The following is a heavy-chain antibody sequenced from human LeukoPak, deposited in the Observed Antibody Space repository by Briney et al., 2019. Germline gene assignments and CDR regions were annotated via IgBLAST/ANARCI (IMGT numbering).Heavy chain of an antibody. V-gene: IGHV1-69*05. Sequence: SVKVSCKASGGTFSSYAISWVRQAPGQGPEWMGRIIPIFGTANYAQKFQGRVTITTDESTSTAYMELSSLRSEDTAVYYCARDQAYYGSGSYYHFDYWGQGTLVTVSS. CDR1: GGTFSSYA. J-gene: IGHJ4*02. CDR3: ARDQAYYGSGSYYHFDY. D-gene: IGHD3-10*01. CDR2: IIPIFGTA.